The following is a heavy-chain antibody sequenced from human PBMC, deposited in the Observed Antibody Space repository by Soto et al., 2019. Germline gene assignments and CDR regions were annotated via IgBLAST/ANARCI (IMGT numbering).Heavy chain of an antibody. CDR1: GGSSSGYY. D-gene: IGHD3-9*01. J-gene: IGHJ4*02. CDR3: ARKNYDVLTGYFRGDY. V-gene: IGHV4-34*02. CDR2: INHRGST. Sequence: QVQVQQWGAGLLKPSETLSLTCAVYGGSSSGYYWSWIRQTPGKGLYWIGEINHRGSTNYSPSLKSRVTISVDTSKNQSSLKLSSVTAADTAVYYCARKNYDVLTGYFRGDYWGQGTLVTVSS.